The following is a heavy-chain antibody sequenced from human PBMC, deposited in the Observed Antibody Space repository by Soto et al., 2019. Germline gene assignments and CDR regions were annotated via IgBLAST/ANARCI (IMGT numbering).Heavy chain of an antibody. CDR2: IYVTGAV. CDR1: GGSINSGNYY. CDR3: ARLRIATNNYKWFDP. J-gene: IGHJ5*02. Sequence: PSETLSLTCTVSGGSINSGNYYWSWSRQHPGRGLEWIGHIYVTGAVDYNPSLRDRITISQDTSKRQFSLNLRLVTAADTAVYYCARLRIATNNYKWFDPWGQGTLVTVSS. D-gene: IGHD2-21*01. V-gene: IGHV4-31*03.